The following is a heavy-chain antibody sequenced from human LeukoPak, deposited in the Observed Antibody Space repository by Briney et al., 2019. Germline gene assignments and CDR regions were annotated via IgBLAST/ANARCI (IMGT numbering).Heavy chain of an antibody. J-gene: IGHJ4*02. D-gene: IGHD6-13*01. CDR1: GGSISSNY. CDR2: IYHSGST. CDR3: ARAHSSSWYRYFDY. Sequence: SETLSLTCTVSGGSISSNYWSWIRQPPGKGLEWIGYIYHSGSTNYNPSLKSRVTISIDTSKNQVSLKLSSVTAADTAVYYCARAHSSSWYRYFDYWGQGTLVTVSS. V-gene: IGHV4-59*01.